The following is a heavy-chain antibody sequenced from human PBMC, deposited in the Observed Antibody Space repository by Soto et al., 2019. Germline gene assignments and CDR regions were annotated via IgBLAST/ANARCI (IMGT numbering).Heavy chain of an antibody. CDR2: IIPIFGTA. D-gene: IGHD1-7*01. CDR1: GGTFSSYA. Sequence: GASVKVSCKASGGTFSSYAISWVRQAPGQGLEWMGGIIPIFGTANYAQKFQGRVTITADESTSTAYMELSSLRSEDTAVYYCTRAGSITGTMYYYYYGMDVWGQGTTVTVSS. CDR3: TRAGSITGTMYYYYYGMDV. V-gene: IGHV1-69*13. J-gene: IGHJ6*02.